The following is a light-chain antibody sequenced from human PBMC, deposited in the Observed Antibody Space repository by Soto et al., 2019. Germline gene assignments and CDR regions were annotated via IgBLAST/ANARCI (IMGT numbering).Light chain of an antibody. V-gene: IGLV2-8*01. CDR2: EVS. J-gene: IGLJ1*01. CDR1: SSDVGAYNY. Sequence: QSALTQPPSASGSPGQSVTISCTGTSSDVGAYNYVSWYQQHPGKAPKLMIYEVSKRPSGVPDRFSGSKSGNTASLTVSGLQAEDEADYYCNSYAGSNIVFGTGTKLTVL. CDR3: NSYAGSNIV.